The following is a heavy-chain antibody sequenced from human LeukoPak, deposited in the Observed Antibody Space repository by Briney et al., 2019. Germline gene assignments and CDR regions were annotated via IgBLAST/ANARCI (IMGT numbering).Heavy chain of an antibody. CDR3: ARNGDQLLYYYGMDV. D-gene: IGHD2-2*01. CDR1: GGSFSGYY. V-gene: IGHV4-34*01. J-gene: IGHJ6*02. Sequence: SETLSLTCAVYGGSFSGYYWSWIRQPPGKGLEWIGEINHSGSTNYNPSLKSRVTISVDTSKNQFSLKLSSVTAADTAVYYCARNGDQLLYYYGMDVWGQGTTVTVSS. CDR2: INHSGST.